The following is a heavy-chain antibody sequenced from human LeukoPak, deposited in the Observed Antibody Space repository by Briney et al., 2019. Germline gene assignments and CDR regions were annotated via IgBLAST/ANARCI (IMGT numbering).Heavy chain of an antibody. V-gene: IGHV3-64*01. CDR2: ISSNGGST. J-gene: IGHJ4*02. D-gene: IGHD1-26*01. CDR1: GFTFSSYA. Sequence: GESLRLSCAASGFTFSSYAMHWVRQAPGKGLEYVSAISSNGGSTYYANSVKGRFTISRDNSKNTLYLQMGSLRAEDMAVYYCARGESLDYWGQGTLVTVSS. CDR3: ARGESLDY.